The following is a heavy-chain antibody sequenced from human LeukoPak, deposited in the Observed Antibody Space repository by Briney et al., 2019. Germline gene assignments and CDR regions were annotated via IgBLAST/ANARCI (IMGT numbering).Heavy chain of an antibody. V-gene: IGHV4-4*07. Sequence: SETLSLTCTVSGGSISSYYWSWIRQPAGKGLEWIGRIYTGGSTNYNPSLKSRVTMSVDTSKNQFSLKLSSVTAADTAVYYCAGIAAAGHAEYFQHWGQGTLVTVSS. CDR2: IYTGGST. J-gene: IGHJ1*01. CDR1: GGSISSYY. CDR3: AGIAAAGHAEYFQH. D-gene: IGHD6-13*01.